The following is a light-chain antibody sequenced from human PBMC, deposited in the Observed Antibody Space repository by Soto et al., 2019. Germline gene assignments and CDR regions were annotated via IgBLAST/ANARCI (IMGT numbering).Light chain of an antibody. CDR3: SSYRSGGTFV. Sequence: QSVLTQPASVSGSPGQSIAISCTGTSSDVGGYNYVSWHQQHPGKAPKVLISVVSNRPSGVSNRFSGSKSGNTASLTISGLQAEDEAVYYCSSYRSGGTFVFGSGTKVTV. CDR2: VVS. J-gene: IGLJ1*01. V-gene: IGLV2-14*01. CDR1: SSDVGGYNY.